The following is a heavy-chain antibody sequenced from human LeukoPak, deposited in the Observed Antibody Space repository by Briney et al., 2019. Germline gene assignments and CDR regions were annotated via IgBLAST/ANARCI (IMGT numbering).Heavy chain of an antibody. CDR1: GFTFSTYA. Sequence: HPGGSLRLSCAASGFTFSTYAMSWVRQAPGKGLEWVSAISGSGGSTYYADSVKGRLTISRDNSKNTLYLQINSLRAEDTAIYYCAKDRRNWGSRVDYWDQGTLVTVSS. D-gene: IGHD7-27*01. CDR2: ISGSGGST. CDR3: AKDRRNWGSRVDY. J-gene: IGHJ4*02. V-gene: IGHV3-23*01.